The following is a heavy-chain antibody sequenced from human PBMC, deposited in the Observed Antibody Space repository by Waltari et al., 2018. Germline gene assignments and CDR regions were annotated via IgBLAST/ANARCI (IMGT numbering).Heavy chain of an antibody. V-gene: IGHV1-2*02. CDR1: GYSFTRYI. J-gene: IGHJ4*02. CDR2: INPDGGDT. Sequence: QVRLVQSGTEVKNPGASVRVSCEASGYSFTRYIMHWVRQAPGQGLEWMGYINPDGGDTNYAEKFQGRVTMTTDTSISTAYMELSRLTIDDTAVYYCAGYSWNQGDYYFDYWGQGTLVTVSS. CDR3: AGYSWNQGDYYFDY. D-gene: IGHD1-26*01.